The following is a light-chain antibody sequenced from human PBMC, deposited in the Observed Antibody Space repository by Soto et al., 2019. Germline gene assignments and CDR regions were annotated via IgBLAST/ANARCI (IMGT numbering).Light chain of an antibody. V-gene: IGKV1-39*01. CDR3: QQSYKMPS. CDR1: RNVSMY. J-gene: IGKJ5*01. CDR2: ATS. Sequence: EIPLTQSPSSLAASVGDRLTLTCRASRNVSMYLNWYQHKPGKGATLLIHATSNLQIGVPSRFSGSGSGTEFTLTISSLEPEDFGTYYCQQSYKMPSFGQGTRLVIK.